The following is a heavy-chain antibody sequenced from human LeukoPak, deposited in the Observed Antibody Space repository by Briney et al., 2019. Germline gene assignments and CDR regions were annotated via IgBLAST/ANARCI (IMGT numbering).Heavy chain of an antibody. D-gene: IGHD6-19*01. Sequence: VASVKVSCKVSGYTLTELSMHWVRQAPGKGLEWMGGFDPEDGETIYAQKFQGRVTMTEDTSTDTAYMELSSLRSEDTAVYYCARDGSGPPPFDSWGQGTLVTVSS. V-gene: IGHV1-24*01. CDR1: GYTLTELS. CDR3: ARDGSGPPPFDS. CDR2: FDPEDGET. J-gene: IGHJ4*02.